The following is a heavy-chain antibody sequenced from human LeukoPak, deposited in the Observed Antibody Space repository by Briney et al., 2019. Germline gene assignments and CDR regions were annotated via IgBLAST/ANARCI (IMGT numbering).Heavy chain of an antibody. Sequence: GASVKVSCKASGYTFTSYGISWVRQAPGQGLEWMGWISAYNGNTNYAQKLQGRVTMTTDTSTSTAYMELRSLRSDDTAVYYCARGLLRPPYYYDSSGYIGPIITQKFDYWGQGTLVTVSS. D-gene: IGHD3-22*01. CDR2: ISAYNGNT. CDR3: ARGLLRPPYYYDSSGYIGPIITQKFDY. CDR1: GYTFTSYG. V-gene: IGHV1-18*01. J-gene: IGHJ4*02.